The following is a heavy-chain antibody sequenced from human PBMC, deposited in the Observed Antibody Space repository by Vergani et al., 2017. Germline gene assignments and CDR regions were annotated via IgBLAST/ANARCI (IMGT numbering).Heavy chain of an antibody. D-gene: IGHD3-16*01. V-gene: IGHV3-23*04. Sequence: EVQLVESRGVLVQPGGSLRLSCAASGFTVSSNEMSWVRQAPGKGLEWVSAIRGSGGSTYYADSVKGRFTISRDNSKNTLYLQMNSLRAEDTAVYYCAKPRGPRGDPWGYGMDVGGQGTTVTVSS. CDR3: AKPRGPRGDPWGYGMDV. CDR2: IRGSGGST. CDR1: GFTVSSNE. J-gene: IGHJ6*02.